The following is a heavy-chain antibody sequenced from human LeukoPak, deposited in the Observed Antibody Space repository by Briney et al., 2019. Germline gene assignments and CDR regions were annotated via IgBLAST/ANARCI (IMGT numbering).Heavy chain of an antibody. J-gene: IGHJ4*02. D-gene: IGHD1-26*01. CDR1: GFTFSNAR. Sequence: GGSLRLSCAASGFTFSNARMSWVRQAPGKGLEWVGRIKTKTDDCATDYSAPVKARFTISRDDSKTTLYLQMNGLKTEDTAIYYCTTYVGATAYWGQGTLVTVSS. CDR2: IKTKTDDCAT. CDR3: TTYVGATAY. V-gene: IGHV3-15*01.